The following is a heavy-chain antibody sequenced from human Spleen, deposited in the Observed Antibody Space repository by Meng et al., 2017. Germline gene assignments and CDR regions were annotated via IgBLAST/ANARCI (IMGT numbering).Heavy chain of an antibody. CDR1: GGSVSSSGFY. D-gene: IGHD6-13*01. CDR2: INHSGST. CDR3: ANKIYSSSWSGVYYYYGMDV. J-gene: IGHJ6*02. Sequence: SETLSLTCTVSGGSVSSSGFYWGWIRQPPGKGLEWIGEINHSGSTNYNPSLKSRVTISVDTSKNQFSLKLSSVTAADTAVYYCANKIYSSSWSGVYYYYGMDVWGQGTTVTVSS. V-gene: IGHV4-39*07.